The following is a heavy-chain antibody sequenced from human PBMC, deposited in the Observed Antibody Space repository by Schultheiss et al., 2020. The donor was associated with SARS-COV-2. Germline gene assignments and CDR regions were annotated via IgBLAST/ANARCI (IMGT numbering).Heavy chain of an antibody. J-gene: IGHJ4*02. CDR2: ISYDGSNK. D-gene: IGHD6-19*01. Sequence: GGSLRLSCAASGFTFSSYAMHWVRQAPGKGLEWVAVISYDGSNKYYADSVKGRFNISRDNSKNTLYLQMNSLRAEDTAVYYCARDEQWLALDYWGQGTLVTVAS. CDR1: GFTFSSYA. V-gene: IGHV3-30*04. CDR3: ARDEQWLALDY.